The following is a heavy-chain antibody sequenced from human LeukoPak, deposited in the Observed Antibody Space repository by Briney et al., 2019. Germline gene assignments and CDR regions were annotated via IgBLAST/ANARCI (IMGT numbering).Heavy chain of an antibody. D-gene: IGHD3-3*01. CDR3: AKDPARFLEWLSPYYFDY. V-gene: IGHV3-9*01. CDR2: ISWNSGSI. Sequence: GGSLRLSCAASGFTFDDYAMHWVRQAPGKGLEWVSGISWNSGSIGYADSVEGRFTISRDNAKDSLYLQMNSLRAEDTALYYCAKDPARFLEWLSPYYFDYWGQGTLVTVSS. J-gene: IGHJ4*02. CDR1: GFTFDDYA.